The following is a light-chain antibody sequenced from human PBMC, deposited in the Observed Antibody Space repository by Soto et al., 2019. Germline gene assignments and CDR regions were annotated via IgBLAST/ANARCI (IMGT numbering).Light chain of an antibody. J-gene: IGLJ3*02. CDR1: SSDIGSYNL. CDR2: EGS. Sequence: QSVLTQPASVSGSPGQSITISCTGTSSDIGSYNLVSWYQQHPGKAPKVIIYEGSNRPSGVSNRFSASKSGNKASLTIAGLQAEDEADYSCCSYAASSTFNWVFGGGTNLTVL. V-gene: IGLV2-23*03. CDR3: CSYAASSTFNWV.